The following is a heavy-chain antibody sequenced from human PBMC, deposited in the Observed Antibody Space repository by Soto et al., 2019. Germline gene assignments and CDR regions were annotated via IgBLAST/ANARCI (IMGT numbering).Heavy chain of an antibody. CDR1: GFSFSDYG. CDR2: IWYDGSHK. CDR3: ARGATIERGERDFDY. Sequence: QVQLVESGAGVVQPGRSLRLSCAASGFSFSDYGMHWARQAPGKGLEWVAAIWYDGSHKFHADSVKDRFIISRDNSKNTLYLQMDSLRAEDMAVYYCARGATIERGERDFDYWGQGALVTVSS. J-gene: IGHJ4*02. V-gene: IGHV3-33*01. D-gene: IGHD4-17*01.